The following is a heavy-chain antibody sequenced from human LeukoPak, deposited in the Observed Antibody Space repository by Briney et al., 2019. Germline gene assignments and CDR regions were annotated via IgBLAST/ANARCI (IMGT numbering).Heavy chain of an antibody. D-gene: IGHD2-15*01. CDR3: ARDNGYCSGGSCYIISGYSYGIDY. CDR1: GYTFTGYY. V-gene: IGHV1-2*02. CDR2: INPNSGGT. Sequence: ASVKVSCKASGYTFTGYYMHWVRQAPGQGLEGMGWINPNSGGTNYAQKFQGRVTMTRDTSISTAYMELSRLRSDDTAVYYCARDNGYCSGGSCYIISGYSYGIDYWGQGTLVTVSS. J-gene: IGHJ4*02.